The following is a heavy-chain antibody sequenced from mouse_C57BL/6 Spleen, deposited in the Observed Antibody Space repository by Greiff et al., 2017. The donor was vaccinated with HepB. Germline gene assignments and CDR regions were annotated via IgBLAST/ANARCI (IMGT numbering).Heavy chain of an antibody. D-gene: IGHD1-1*01. Sequence: EVKLQQSGPELVKPGASVKISCKASGYSFTGYYMHWVKQSSEKSLEWIGEINPSTGGTSYNQKFKGKATLTVDKSSSTAYMQLKSLTSEDSAVYYCARYYGSSYDFDYWGQGTTLTVSS. V-gene: IGHV1-43*01. CDR1: GYSFTGYY. J-gene: IGHJ2*01. CDR3: ARYYGSSYDFDY. CDR2: INPSTGGT.